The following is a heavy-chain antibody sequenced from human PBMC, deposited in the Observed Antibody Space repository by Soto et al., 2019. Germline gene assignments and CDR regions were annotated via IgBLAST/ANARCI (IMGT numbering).Heavy chain of an antibody. CDR1: GGTFSSYA. Sequence: SVKVSCKASGGTFSSYAISWVRQAPGQGLEWMGGIIPIFGTANYAQKFQGRVTITADESTSTAYMELSSLRSEDTAVYYCARGGACGGDCYVDNYYYYYGMDVWGQGTTVTVSS. CDR3: ARGGACGGDCYVDNYYYYYGMDV. J-gene: IGHJ6*02. D-gene: IGHD2-21*02. V-gene: IGHV1-69*13. CDR2: IIPIFGTA.